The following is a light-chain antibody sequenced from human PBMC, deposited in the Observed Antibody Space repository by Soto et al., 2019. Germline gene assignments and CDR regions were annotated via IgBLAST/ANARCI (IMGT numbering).Light chain of an antibody. CDR1: QSIINY. CDR2: GAS. Sequence: DIQMTQSPSTLSASVGDRVTITCRASQSIINYLNWYQQKPGKAPNLLIYGASNLQRGVPSRFSGSGSGTEFTLTISSLQPDDFATYYCQQYNSYWTFGQGTKVDIK. CDR3: QQYNSYWT. J-gene: IGKJ1*01. V-gene: IGKV1-5*01.